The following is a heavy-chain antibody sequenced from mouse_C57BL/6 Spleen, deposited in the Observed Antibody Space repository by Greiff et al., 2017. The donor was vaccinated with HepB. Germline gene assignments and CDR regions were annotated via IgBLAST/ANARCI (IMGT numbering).Heavy chain of an antibody. CDR1: GYTFTDYY. CDR3: ARKGVYDYEAWFAY. V-gene: IGHV1-76*01. J-gene: IGHJ3*01. CDR2: IYPGSGNT. D-gene: IGHD2-4*01. Sequence: LVESGAELVRPGASVKLSCKASGYTFTDYYINWVKQRPGQGLEWIARIYPGSGNTYYNEKFKGKATLTAEKSSSTAYMQLSSLTSEDSAVYFCARKGVYDYEAWFAYWGQGTLVTVSA.